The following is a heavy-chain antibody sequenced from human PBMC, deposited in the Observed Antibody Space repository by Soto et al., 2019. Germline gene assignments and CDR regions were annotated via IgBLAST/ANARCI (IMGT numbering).Heavy chain of an antibody. CDR3: ATAPYDTQYGMDV. V-gene: IGHV1-69*13. J-gene: IGHJ6*02. D-gene: IGHD3-9*01. CDR2: IIPIFGTA. Sequence: GDSVKVCCKASGGTFSSYAISWVRQAPGQGLEWMGGIIPIFGTANYAQKFQGRVTITADESTSTAYMELSSLRSEDTAVYYCATAPYDTQYGMDVWGQGTTVTVSS. CDR1: GGTFSSYA.